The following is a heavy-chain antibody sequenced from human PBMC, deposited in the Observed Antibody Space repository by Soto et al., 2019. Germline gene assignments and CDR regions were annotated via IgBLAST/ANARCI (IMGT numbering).Heavy chain of an antibody. J-gene: IGHJ4*02. CDR3: ARLPHYGDPKAGI. Sequence: SETLSLTCTFSGGSISSSGYYWGWIRQPPGKGLEWIGSINYGGSPYYNPSLKSRVTISVDTSKNQFSLKLSSVTAADTAVYYCARLPHYGDPKAGIWGRGTLVTVSS. D-gene: IGHD4-17*01. CDR2: INYGGSP. CDR1: GGSISSSGYY. V-gene: IGHV4-39*01.